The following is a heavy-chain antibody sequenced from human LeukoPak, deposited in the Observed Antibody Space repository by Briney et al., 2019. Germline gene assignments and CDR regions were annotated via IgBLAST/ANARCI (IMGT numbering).Heavy chain of an antibody. CDR1: GYTFTSYG. D-gene: IGHD2-21*02. Sequence: ASVKVSCKASGYTFTSYGISWVRQAPGQGLEWMGWISAYNGNTNYAQKLQGRVTMTTDTSTSTAYVELRSLRSDDTAVYYCAREAYCGGDCYDGYYYYGMDVWGQGTTVTVSS. V-gene: IGHV1-18*01. J-gene: IGHJ6*02. CDR2: ISAYNGNT. CDR3: AREAYCGGDCYDGYYYYGMDV.